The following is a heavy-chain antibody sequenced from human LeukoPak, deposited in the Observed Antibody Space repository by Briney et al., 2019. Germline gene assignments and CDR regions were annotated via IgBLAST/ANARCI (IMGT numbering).Heavy chain of an antibody. Sequence: GSVKVSCKASGYTFTGYYMHWVRQAPGQGLEWMEWINPNSGGTNYAQKFQGRVTMTRDTSISTAYMELSRLRSDDTAVYYCARDTAMVQFDYWGQGTLVTVSS. CDR1: GYTFTGYY. CDR3: ARDTAMVQFDY. J-gene: IGHJ4*02. CDR2: INPNSGGT. V-gene: IGHV1-2*02. D-gene: IGHD5-18*01.